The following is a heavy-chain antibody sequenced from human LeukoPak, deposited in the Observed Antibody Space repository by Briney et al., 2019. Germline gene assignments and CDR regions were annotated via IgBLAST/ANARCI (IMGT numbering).Heavy chain of an antibody. J-gene: IGHJ4*02. D-gene: IGHD2-21*02. Sequence: SETLSLTCTVSGGSISSSSYYGGWIRQPPGKGLEWIGSIYYSGSTYYNPSLKSRVTISVDTSKNQFSLRLSSVTAADTAVYYCARGGFYCGGDCYVDYWGQGTLVTVSS. CDR2: IYYSGST. CDR1: GGSISSSSYY. CDR3: ARGGFYCGGDCYVDY. V-gene: IGHV4-39*01.